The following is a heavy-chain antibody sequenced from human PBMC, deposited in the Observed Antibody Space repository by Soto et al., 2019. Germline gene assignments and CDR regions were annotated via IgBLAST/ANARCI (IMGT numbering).Heavy chain of an antibody. V-gene: IGHV4-31*03. J-gene: IGHJ3*02. CDR3: ARERQLLWFGQLLPDAFHI. Sequence: SETLSLTCTVSGGSISSGGYYWSWIRQHPGKGREWIGYIYYSGSTYYNPSLKSRVTISVDTAKNQCSLKLSSVTAADTAVYYCARERQLLWFGQLLPDAFHIWGQGTMVTVSS. CDR2: IYYSGST. D-gene: IGHD3-10*01. CDR1: GGSISSGGYY.